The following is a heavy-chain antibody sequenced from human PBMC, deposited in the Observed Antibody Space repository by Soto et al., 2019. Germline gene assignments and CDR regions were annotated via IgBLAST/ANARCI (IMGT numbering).Heavy chain of an antibody. CDR2: ISGSGGST. CDR3: AKDNQWLVPGWFDP. CDR1: GFNFRSYA. Sequence: EGSRRHSYTGSGFNFRSYAIIWVRQAPGKGLEWVSAISGSGGSTYYADSVKGRFTISRDNSKNTLYLQMNSLRAEDTAVYYCAKDNQWLVPGWFDPWGEGT. J-gene: IGHJ5*02. V-gene: IGHV3-23*01. D-gene: IGHD6-19*01.